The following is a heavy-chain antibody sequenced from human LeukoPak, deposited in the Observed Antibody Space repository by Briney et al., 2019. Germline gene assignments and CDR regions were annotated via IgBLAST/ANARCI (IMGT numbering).Heavy chain of an antibody. Sequence: GGSLRLSCAASGFTVSSNCMSWVRQAPGKGLEWVSVIYSGGSTYYADSVKGRFTISRDNAKNSLYLQMNSLRAEDTAVYYCARDPGGDYMDVWGKGTTVTVSS. CDR3: ARDPGGDYMDV. J-gene: IGHJ6*03. CDR2: IYSGGST. CDR1: GFTVSSNC. D-gene: IGHD3-10*01. V-gene: IGHV3-53*01.